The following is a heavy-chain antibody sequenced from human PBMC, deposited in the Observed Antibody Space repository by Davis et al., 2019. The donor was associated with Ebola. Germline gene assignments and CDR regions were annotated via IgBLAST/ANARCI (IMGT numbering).Heavy chain of an antibody. V-gene: IGHV6-1*01. J-gene: IGHJ4*02. D-gene: IGHD5-12*01. CDR1: GDSVSGSSGA. Sequence: PSETLSLTCAISGDSVSGSSGAWNWIRQSPSRGLEWLGRTYYSSKWYNESALSVKSRITISADPAKNQLSLHLNSVTPEDTAVYYCARGWLRSAFDQWGQGTLVTVSS. CDR3: ARGWLRSAFDQ. CDR2: TYYSSKWYN.